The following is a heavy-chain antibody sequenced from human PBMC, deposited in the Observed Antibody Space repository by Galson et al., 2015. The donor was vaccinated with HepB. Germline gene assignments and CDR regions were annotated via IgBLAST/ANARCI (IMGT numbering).Heavy chain of an antibody. J-gene: IGHJ5*02. CDR1: GYTFTSYG. Sequence: SVKVSCKASGYTFTSYGISWARQAPGQGLEWMGWISAYNGNTNYAQKLQGRVTMTTDTSTSTAYMELRSLRSDDTAVYYCAREEGRITIFGVVRTTGFDPWGQGTLVTVSS. CDR2: ISAYNGNT. V-gene: IGHV1-18*01. CDR3: AREEGRITIFGVVRTTGFDP. D-gene: IGHD3-3*01.